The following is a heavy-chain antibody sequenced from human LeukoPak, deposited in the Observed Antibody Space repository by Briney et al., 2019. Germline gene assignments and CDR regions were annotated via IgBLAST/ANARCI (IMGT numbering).Heavy chain of an antibody. V-gene: IGHV3-30*02. CDR2: MRYDENNK. CDR3: ARENDYGDYSRYFDY. D-gene: IGHD4-17*01. CDR1: GFTFSSYG. Sequence: GGSLRLSCAASGFTFSSYGMHWVRQAPGKGLECVAFMRYDENNKYYADSVKGRFTISRDKSKNTLYLQMNSLRAEDTAVYYCARENDYGDYSRYFDYWGQGTLVTVSS. J-gene: IGHJ4*02.